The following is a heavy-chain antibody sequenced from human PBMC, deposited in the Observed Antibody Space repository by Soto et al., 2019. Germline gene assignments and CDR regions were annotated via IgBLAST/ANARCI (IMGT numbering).Heavy chain of an antibody. CDR2: IKSKTDGGTT. V-gene: IGHV3-15*01. Sequence: EVQLVESGGGLVKPGGSLRLSCAASGFTFSNAWMSWVRQAPGKGLEWVGRIKSKTDGGTTDYAAPVNGRFPISRADSKYTLKLQINSLKAEDAAVYYCTTSNSGWPFDYWGQGTLVTVSA. CDR3: TTSNSGWPFDY. D-gene: IGHD6-19*01. J-gene: IGHJ4*02. CDR1: GFTFSNAW.